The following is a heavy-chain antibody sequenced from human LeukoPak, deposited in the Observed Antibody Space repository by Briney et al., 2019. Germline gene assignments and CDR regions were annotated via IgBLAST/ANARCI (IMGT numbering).Heavy chain of an antibody. D-gene: IGHD3-22*01. J-gene: IGHJ3*02. CDR1: GASFSIYG. CDR2: IRYDGSNK. Sequence: GGSLRLSCAASGASFSIYGMHWVRQAPGKGLEWVTFIRYDGSNKYYADSVKGRFTISRDNSKNTLYLQMNSLRAEDTAVYYCAKEGGGYDSSGSDAFDIWGQGTMVTVSS. CDR3: AKEGGGYDSSGSDAFDI. V-gene: IGHV3-30*02.